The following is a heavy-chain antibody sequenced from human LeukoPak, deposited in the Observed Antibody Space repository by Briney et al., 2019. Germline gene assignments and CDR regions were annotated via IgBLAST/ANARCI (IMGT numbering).Heavy chain of an antibody. Sequence: GGSMRLASAADTFTLSSYGMHCDRQPPGKGLEWEAFIRYDGSNKYYADSVKGRFTISRDNSKNTLYLQMNSLRAEDTAVYYCAKDGVGYCSSTSCYQQDAFDIWGQGTMVTVSS. V-gene: IGHV3-30*02. CDR2: IRYDGSNK. D-gene: IGHD2-2*01. J-gene: IGHJ3*02. CDR3: AKDGVGYCSSTSCYQQDAFDI. CDR1: TFTLSSYG.